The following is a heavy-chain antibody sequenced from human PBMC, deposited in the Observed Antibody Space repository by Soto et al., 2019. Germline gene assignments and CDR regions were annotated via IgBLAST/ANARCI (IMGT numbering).Heavy chain of an antibody. Sequence: PGGSLRLSCAASGFTFSSYGMHWVRQAPGKGLEWVAVISYDGSNKYYADSVKGRFTISRDSSKNTLYLQMNSLRAEDTAVYYCAKDIRAYYDFWSGAYGMDVWGQGTTVTVSS. D-gene: IGHD3-3*01. CDR1: GFTFSSYG. CDR3: AKDIRAYYDFWSGAYGMDV. CDR2: ISYDGSNK. V-gene: IGHV3-30*18. J-gene: IGHJ6*02.